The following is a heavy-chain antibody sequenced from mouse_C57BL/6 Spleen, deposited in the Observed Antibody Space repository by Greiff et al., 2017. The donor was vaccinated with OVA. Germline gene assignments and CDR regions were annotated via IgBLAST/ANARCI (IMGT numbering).Heavy chain of an antibody. D-gene: IGHD2-5*01. CDR2: ISDGGSYT. CDR3: ARDFYYSNPFDY. V-gene: IGHV5-4*01. Sequence: EVQGVESGGGLVKPGGSLKLSCAASGFTFSSYAMSWVRQTPEKRLEWVATISDGGSYTYYPDNVKGRFTISRDNAKNNLYLQMSHLKSEDTAMYYCARDFYYSNPFDYWGQGTTLTVSS. CDR1: GFTFSSYA. J-gene: IGHJ2*01.